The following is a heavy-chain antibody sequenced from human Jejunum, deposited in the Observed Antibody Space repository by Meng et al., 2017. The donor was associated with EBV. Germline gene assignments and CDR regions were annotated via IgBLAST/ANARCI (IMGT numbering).Heavy chain of an antibody. V-gene: IGHV3-13*01. CDR2: IGTAGDT. CDR3: ARGSGTTRHY. D-gene: IGHD1-1*01. CDR1: GFNFSSCD. Sequence: GCVLVQLVGSCLLSCAAFGFNFSSCDMPWVRQTTGKGLEWVSGIGTAGDTYYLGSVKGRFTISRENTKNSLYLQMNSLGVGDTAVYYCARGSGTTRHYWGQGILVTVSS. J-gene: IGHJ4*02.